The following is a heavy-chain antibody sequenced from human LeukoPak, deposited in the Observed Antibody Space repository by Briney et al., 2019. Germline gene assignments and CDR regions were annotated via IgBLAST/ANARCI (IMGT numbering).Heavy chain of an antibody. CDR3: ASSRYFDWLFDY. J-gene: IGHJ4*02. Sequence: ASVKVSCKASGYTSTSYGISWVRQAPGQGLEWMGWISAYNGNTNYAQKLQGRVTMTTDTSTSTAYMELRSLRSDDTAVYYCASSRYFDWLFDYWGQGTLVTVSS. V-gene: IGHV1-18*01. CDR2: ISAYNGNT. D-gene: IGHD3-9*01. CDR1: GYTSTSYG.